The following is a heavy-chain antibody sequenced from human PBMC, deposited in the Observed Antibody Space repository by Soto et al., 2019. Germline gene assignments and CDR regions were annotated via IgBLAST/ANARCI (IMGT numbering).Heavy chain of an antibody. Sequence: ASVKVSCKASGYTFTSYGISWVRQAPGQGLEWMGWISAYNGNTNYAQKLQGRVTMTTDTSTSTAYMELRSLRSDDTAVYYCARTEGSYRSGTEYFQHWGQGTLVTVSS. V-gene: IGHV1-18*01. J-gene: IGHJ1*01. D-gene: IGHD3-16*02. CDR2: ISAYNGNT. CDR1: GYTFTSYG. CDR3: ARTEGSYRSGTEYFQH.